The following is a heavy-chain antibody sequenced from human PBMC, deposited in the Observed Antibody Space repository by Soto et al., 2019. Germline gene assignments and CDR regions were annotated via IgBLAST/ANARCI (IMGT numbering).Heavy chain of an antibody. CDR3: AFDVICHDNYVSIGFYFDH. J-gene: IGHJ4*02. V-gene: IGHV1-46*01. Sequence: ASVKVSCKASGYTFTKFHIHWVRQAPGQGLEWMGMIDPSGGVTRDAQRYQGRITMTSDTSTSSVYMELRGLTSEDTAVYYCAFDVICHDNYVSIGFYFDHWGPGTLVTVSS. CDR1: GYTFTKFH. D-gene: IGHD3-16*01. CDR2: IDPSGGVT.